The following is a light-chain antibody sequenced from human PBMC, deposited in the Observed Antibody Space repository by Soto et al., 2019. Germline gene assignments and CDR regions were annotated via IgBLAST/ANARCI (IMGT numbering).Light chain of an antibody. CDR3: QQYSSSPDT. J-gene: IGKJ4*01. V-gene: IGKV3-20*01. CDR1: QSVRNNY. CDR2: GAS. Sequence: EIVLTQSPGTLSLSPGERATLSCTASQSVRNNYLAWYQQKPGQAPRLLNNGASSRATGIPDRFSGSGSGTDFTLTITRLEPEDFAVYYCQQYSSSPDTFGGGTKVEVK.